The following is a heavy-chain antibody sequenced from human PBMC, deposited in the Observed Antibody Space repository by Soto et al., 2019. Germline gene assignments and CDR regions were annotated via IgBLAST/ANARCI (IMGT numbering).Heavy chain of an antibody. J-gene: IGHJ4*02. CDR3: AKDQVGTTKWAPWC. D-gene: IGHD1-1*01. CDR1: GFTFSTYA. V-gene: IGHV3-23*01. CDR2: ISNSGGDT. Sequence: EVQLLESGGGLEQPGGSLRLSCAASGFTFSTYAMSWVRQAPGKGLEWVSTISNSGGDTVYADSVKGRFTNSRDNSKDTLHLQMNSLGADDTAVYYCAKDQVGTTKWAPWCWGQGTLVTVSS.